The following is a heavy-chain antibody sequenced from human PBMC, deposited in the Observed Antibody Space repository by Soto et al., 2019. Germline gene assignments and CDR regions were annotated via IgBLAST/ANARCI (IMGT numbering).Heavy chain of an antibody. J-gene: IGHJ4*02. CDR2: IYYSGST. V-gene: IGHV4-39*01. Sequence: QLQLQESGPGLVKPSETLSLTCTVSGGSISSSSYYWGWIRQPPGKGLEWIGSIYYSGSTYYNPSLKSRVTISVDTSKNQFSLKLSSVTAADTAVYYCAGKVLRFLEWLLTFDYWGQGTLVTVSS. D-gene: IGHD3-3*01. CDR3: AGKVLRFLEWLLTFDY. CDR1: GGSISSSSYY.